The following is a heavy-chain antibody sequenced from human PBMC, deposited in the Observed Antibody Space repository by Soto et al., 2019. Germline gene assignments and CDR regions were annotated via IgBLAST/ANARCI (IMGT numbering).Heavy chain of an antibody. CDR1: GFTFSSYG. CDR3: ARGPFLEWFRPNPPSDY. D-gene: IGHD3-3*01. CDR2: IWYDGSNK. Sequence: QVQLVESGGGVVQPGRSLRLSCAASGFTFSSYGMHWVRQAPGKGLEWVAVIWYDGSNKYYADSVKGRFTISRDNSNNTLYLQMNSLRDEDTAVYYCARGPFLEWFRPNPPSDYWGQGTLVTVSS. J-gene: IGHJ4*02. V-gene: IGHV3-33*01.